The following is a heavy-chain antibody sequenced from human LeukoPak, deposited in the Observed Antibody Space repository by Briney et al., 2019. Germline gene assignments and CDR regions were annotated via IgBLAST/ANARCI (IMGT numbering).Heavy chain of an antibody. CDR1: GFTFSSYA. V-gene: IGHV3-30*18. J-gene: IGHJ4*02. CDR2: ISYDGSNK. Sequence: GGSLRLSCAVSGFTFSSYAMSWVRQAPGKGLEWVAVISYDGSNKYYADSVKGRFTISRDNSKNTLYLQMNSLRAEDTAVYYCAKDSWGLYYFDYWGQGTLVTVSS. D-gene: IGHD3-16*01. CDR3: AKDSWGLYYFDY.